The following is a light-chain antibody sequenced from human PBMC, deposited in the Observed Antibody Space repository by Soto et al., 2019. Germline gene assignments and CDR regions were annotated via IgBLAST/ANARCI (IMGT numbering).Light chain of an antibody. CDR1: QGINRK. V-gene: IGKV3-15*01. J-gene: IGKJ4*01. Sequence: IVMTQSPATLSVSPGERVTFSCRASQGINRKLAWYQHKAGQPPRLLLSGASTGATGIPARCSGSGSGTEFTLTINSLQSEDSAVYYCQQYHTWPVTFGGGTKVDIK. CDR3: QQYHTWPVT. CDR2: GAS.